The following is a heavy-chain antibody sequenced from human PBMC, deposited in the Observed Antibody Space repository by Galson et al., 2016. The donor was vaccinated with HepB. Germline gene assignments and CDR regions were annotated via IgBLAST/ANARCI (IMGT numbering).Heavy chain of an antibody. CDR3: ARDYLTYTGSYLYS. CDR2: TNTDGSDT. J-gene: IGHJ4*02. V-gene: IGHV3-74*01. Sequence: SLRLSCAASGFTFSSYWMHWVRQVPGKGLVMVARTNTDGSDTGYADSVKGRFTISRDNAKNTLYLQTNTLRAEDTAVYYCARDYLTYTGSYLYSWGQGTLVTVSS. D-gene: IGHD1-26*01. CDR1: GFTFSSYW.